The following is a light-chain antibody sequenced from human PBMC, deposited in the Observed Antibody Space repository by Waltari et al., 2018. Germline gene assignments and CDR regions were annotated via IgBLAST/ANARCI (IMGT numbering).Light chain of an antibody. CDR3: QKYGTRPAT. Sequence: EIVLTQSPASLSLSPGDRATLSSRASQSFGRTLAWYQQRPGQAPRLLIYDASSRATGIPDRFSGSGSGTDFSLTISRLEPEDFAVYYCQKYGTRPATFGQGTKVEVK. V-gene: IGKV3-20*01. CDR2: DAS. J-gene: IGKJ1*01. CDR1: QSFGRT.